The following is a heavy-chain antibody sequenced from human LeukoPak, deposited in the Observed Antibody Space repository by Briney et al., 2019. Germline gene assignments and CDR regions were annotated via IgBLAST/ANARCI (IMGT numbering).Heavy chain of an antibody. CDR2: ISSSSSYI. V-gene: IGHV3-21*01. D-gene: IGHD3-10*01. CDR1: GFTFSSYS. CDR3: ARDAITMVRGVISP. Sequence: GGSLRLSCAASGFTFSSYSMNWVRQAPGKGLEWVSSISSSSSYIYCADSVKGRFTISRDNAKNSLYLQMNSLRAEDTAVYYCARDAITMVRGVISPWGQGTLVTVSS. J-gene: IGHJ5*02.